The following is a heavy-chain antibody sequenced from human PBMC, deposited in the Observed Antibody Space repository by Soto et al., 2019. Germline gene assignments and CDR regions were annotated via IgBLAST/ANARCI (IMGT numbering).Heavy chain of an antibody. V-gene: IGHV2-5*02. CDR1: GFSLSTSGVG. D-gene: IGHD2-8*01. CDR3: AHRRALMVYTGGNYFDY. Sequence: QITLKESGPTLVKPTQTLTLTCTFSGFSLSTSGVGVGWIRQPPGKALEWLALIYWDDDKRYSPSLKSRLTITKDTSKNQVVLTMTNMDPVDTATYYCAHRRALMVYTGGNYFDYWGQGTLVTVSS. CDR2: IYWDDDK. J-gene: IGHJ4*02.